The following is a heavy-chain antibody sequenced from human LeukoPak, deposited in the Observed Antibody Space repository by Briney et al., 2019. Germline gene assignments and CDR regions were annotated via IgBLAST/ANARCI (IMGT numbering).Heavy chain of an antibody. CDR1: GFTFSSYS. D-gene: IGHD5-18*01. CDR3: ARGVFSSTYTYGYVDY. Sequence: GGSLRLSCAASGFTFSSYSMNWVRQAPGKGLEWVSSISSSSSYIYYADSVKGRFTISRDNSKNTLYLQMDSLRDDDTALYYCARGVFSSTYTYGYVDYWGQGTLVTVSS. V-gene: IGHV3-21*01. CDR2: ISSSSSYI. J-gene: IGHJ4*02.